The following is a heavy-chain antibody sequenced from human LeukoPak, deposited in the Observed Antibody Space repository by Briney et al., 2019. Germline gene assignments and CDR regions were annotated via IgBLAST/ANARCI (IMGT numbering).Heavy chain of an antibody. CDR1: AFTFSSYG. Sequence: PGGSLRLSCAASAFTFSSYGMHWVRQAQGKGLEWVAFIRYDGSNKYYADSVKGRFTISRDNSKNTLYLQMNSLRAEDTAVYYCAKDFIGPITMVRGVILSYWGQGTLVTVSS. CDR2: IRYDGSNK. J-gene: IGHJ4*02. V-gene: IGHV3-30*02. D-gene: IGHD3-10*01. CDR3: AKDFIGPITMVRGVILSY.